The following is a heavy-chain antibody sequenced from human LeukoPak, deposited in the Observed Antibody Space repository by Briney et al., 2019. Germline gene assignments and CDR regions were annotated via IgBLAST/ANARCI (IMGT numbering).Heavy chain of an antibody. CDR2: INHSGIT. CDR1: GGSFSGYY. Sequence: SETLSLTCAVYGGSFSGYYWTWIRQPPGKGLEWIGEINHSGITNYNPSLKSRVTISVDTSKNQFSLKLSSATAADTAVYYCARGEDYYDQWYFDYWGQGTLVTVSS. J-gene: IGHJ4*02. D-gene: IGHD3-22*01. V-gene: IGHV4-34*01. CDR3: ARGEDYYDQWYFDY.